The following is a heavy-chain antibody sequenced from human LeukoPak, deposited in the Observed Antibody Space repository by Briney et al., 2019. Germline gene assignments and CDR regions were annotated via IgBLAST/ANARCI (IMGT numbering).Heavy chain of an antibody. J-gene: IGHJ4*02. CDR3: ARDSGIAASVS. CDR2: IDPSDSYT. V-gene: IGHV5-10-1*01. D-gene: IGHD6-13*01. CDR1: GYSFTSYW. Sequence: GESLKISCKGSGYSFTSYWITWVRQMPGKGLEWMGRIDPSDSYTNYSPSFQGHVTISTDKSISTAYLQWSSLKASDTAIYYCARDSGIAASVSWGQGTLVTVSS.